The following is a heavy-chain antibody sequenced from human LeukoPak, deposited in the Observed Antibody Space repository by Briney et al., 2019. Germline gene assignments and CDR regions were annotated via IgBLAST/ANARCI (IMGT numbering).Heavy chain of an antibody. CDR1: GGSFSGYY. Sequence: KPSETLSLTCAVYGGSFSGYYWSWIRQPPGKGLEWIGEINHSGSTNYNPSLKSRVTISVDTSKNQFSLKLSSVTAADTAVYYCARGIKADLWGRGTLVTVSS. CDR3: ARGIKADL. V-gene: IGHV4-34*01. J-gene: IGHJ2*01. CDR2: INHSGST.